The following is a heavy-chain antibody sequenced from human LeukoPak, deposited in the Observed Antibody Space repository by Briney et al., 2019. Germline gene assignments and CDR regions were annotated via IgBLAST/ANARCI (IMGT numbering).Heavy chain of an antibody. CDR2: IYTSGST. CDR1: GGSISSYY. CDR3: ASGVQYEDPGVFQH. V-gene: IGHV4-4*07. J-gene: IGHJ1*01. Sequence: SETLSLTCTVSGGSISSYYWSWIRQPAGKGLEWIGRIYTSGSTNYNPSLKSRVTMSVDTSKNQFSLKLSSVTAADTAVYYCASGVQYEDPGVFQHWGQGTLVTVSS. D-gene: IGHD4-11*01.